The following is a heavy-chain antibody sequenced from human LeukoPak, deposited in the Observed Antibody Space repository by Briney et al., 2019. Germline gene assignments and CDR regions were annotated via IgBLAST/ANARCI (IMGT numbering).Heavy chain of an antibody. CDR3: ARGRVAAAGFNYFDY. CDR1: GFTFSSYG. D-gene: IGHD6-13*01. V-gene: IGHV3-33*01. J-gene: IGHJ4*02. Sequence: GRSLRLSCAASGFTFSSYGMHWVRQAPGKGLEWVAVIWYDGSNKYYADSVKGRFTISRDNSKNTLYLQMNSLRAEDTAVYYCARGRVAAAGFNYFDYWGQGTLVTVSS. CDR2: IWYDGSNK.